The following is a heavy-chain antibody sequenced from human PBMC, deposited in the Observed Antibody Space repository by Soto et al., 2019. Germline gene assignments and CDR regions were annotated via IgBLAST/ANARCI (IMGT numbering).Heavy chain of an antibody. CDR3: ARDLGAPSGYYYYGMDV. J-gene: IGHJ6*02. Sequence: PGGSLRLSCAASGFTVSSNYMSWVRQAPGKGLEWVSVIYSGGSTYYADSVKGRFTLSRDNSKNTLYLQMNSLRAEDTAVYYCARDLGAPSGYYYYGMDVWGQGTKVTVSS. D-gene: IGHD1-26*01. CDR1: GFTVSSNY. CDR2: IYSGGST. V-gene: IGHV3-66*01.